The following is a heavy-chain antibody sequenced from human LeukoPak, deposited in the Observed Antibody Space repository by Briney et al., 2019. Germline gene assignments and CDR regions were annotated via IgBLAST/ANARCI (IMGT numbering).Heavy chain of an antibody. CDR1: GYTFTSYG. D-gene: IGHD3-16*01. CDR3: ARDVYDYVWGSLFAGARDHFDY. J-gene: IGHJ4*02. Sequence: GASVKVSCKASGYTFTSYGISWVRQAPGQGLEWMGWISAYNGNTNYAQKLQGRVTMTTDTSTSTAYMELRSLRSDDTAVYYCARDVYDYVWGSLFAGARDHFDYWGQGTLVTVSS. CDR2: ISAYNGNT. V-gene: IGHV1-18*01.